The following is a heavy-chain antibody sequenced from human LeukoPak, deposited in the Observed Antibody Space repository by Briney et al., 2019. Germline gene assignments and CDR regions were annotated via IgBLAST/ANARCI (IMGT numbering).Heavy chain of an antibody. J-gene: IGHJ4*02. CDR3: ARGARGSGTYPLDY. CDR1: GYTFTSYD. D-gene: IGHD3-10*01. CDR2: MNPNSGNT. Sequence: ASVKVSCKASGYTFTSYDINWVRQATGQGLEWMGWMNPNSGNTGYAQKFQGRVTITRNTSISTAYMELSSLRSEDTAVYYCARGARGSGTYPLDYWGQGTLVTVSS. V-gene: IGHV1-8*03.